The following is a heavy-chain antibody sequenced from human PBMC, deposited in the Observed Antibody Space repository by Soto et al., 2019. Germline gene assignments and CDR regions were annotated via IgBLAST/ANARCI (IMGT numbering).Heavy chain of an antibody. V-gene: IGHV3-30*03. Sequence: GSLRLSCAASGFTFSSYGMHWVRQAPGKGLEWVAVISYDGSNKYYADSVKGRFTISRDNYKNTLYLQMNSLRAEDTAVYYCVGSWYYFDYCGQRSLVPVSS. D-gene: IGHD6-13*01. J-gene: IGHJ4*02. CDR3: VGSWYYFDY. CDR1: GFTFSSYG. CDR2: ISYDGSNK.